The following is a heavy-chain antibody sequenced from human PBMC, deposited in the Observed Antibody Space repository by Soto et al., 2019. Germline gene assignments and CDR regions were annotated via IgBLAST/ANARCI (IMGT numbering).Heavy chain of an antibody. Sequence: SETLSLSCTVSGGSISSGGYYWSWIRQHPGKGLEWIGYIYYSGSTYYNPSLKSRVTISLDTSKNQFSLKLSSVTAADTAVFFFARGSRRRRAGTVYNWFDPWGQGTLVTVSS. D-gene: IGHD3-10*01. CDR3: ARGSRRRRAGTVYNWFDP. CDR2: IYYSGST. CDR1: GGSISSGGYY. J-gene: IGHJ5*02. V-gene: IGHV4-31*03.